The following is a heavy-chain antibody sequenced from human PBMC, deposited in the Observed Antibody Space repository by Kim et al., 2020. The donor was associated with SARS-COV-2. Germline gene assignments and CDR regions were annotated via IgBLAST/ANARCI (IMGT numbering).Heavy chain of an antibody. J-gene: IGHJ4*02. CDR3: ARAYGSGNYLFYFDS. D-gene: IGHD3-10*01. V-gene: IGHV3-30*01. Sequence: ADSVPGRFTISRDNSKNTLYVQMNSLRVEDTAVYYCARAYGSGNYLFYFDSWGQGTLVTVSS.